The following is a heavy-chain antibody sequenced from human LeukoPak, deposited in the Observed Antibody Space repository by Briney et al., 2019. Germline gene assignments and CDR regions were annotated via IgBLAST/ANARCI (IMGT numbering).Heavy chain of an antibody. J-gene: IGHJ4*02. CDR3: ARRITGTTSDSFDY. V-gene: IGHV4-34*01. D-gene: IGHD1-20*01. CDR1: GGSFSGYY. CDR2: INYSGST. Sequence: SVTLSLTCAVYGGSFSGYYWGWIRQPPGKGLEWIGTINYSGSTYYNPSLKSRVTMSVDTSKNQFSLKLTSVTAADTAVYYCARRITGTTSDSFDYWGQGTLVTVSS.